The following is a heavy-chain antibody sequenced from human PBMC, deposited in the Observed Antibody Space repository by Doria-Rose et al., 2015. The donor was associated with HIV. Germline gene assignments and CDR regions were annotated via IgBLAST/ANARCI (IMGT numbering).Heavy chain of an antibody. D-gene: IGHD6-13*01. CDR1: GVSLSSPGMG. J-gene: IGHJ4*02. V-gene: IGHV2-26*01. CDR2: SYSDDER. CDR3: ARIKSSRWYHKYYFDF. Sequence: ITLKESGPVLVKPTETLTLTCTVSGVSLSSPGMGVSRIRQPPGKALEWLAYSYSDDERSYKTSLKSRLTISRGTSKSQVVLTMTDMDPVDTATYYCARIKSSRWYHKYYFDFWGQGTLVIVSA.